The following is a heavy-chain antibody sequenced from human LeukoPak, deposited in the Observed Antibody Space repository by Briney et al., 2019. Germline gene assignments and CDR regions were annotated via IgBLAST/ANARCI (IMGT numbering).Heavy chain of an antibody. J-gene: IGHJ4*02. CDR2: IYYSGST. CDR1: GGSISSGGYY. CDR3: ARHGTHYYDSNANKPLDY. D-gene: IGHD3-22*01. Sequence: KTSETLSLTCTVSGGSISSGGYYWSWIRQPPGKGLEWIGYIYYSGSTNYNPSLKSRVTISVDTSKNQFSLKLSSVTAADTAVYYCARHGTHYYDSNANKPLDYWGQGTLVTVSS. V-gene: IGHV4-61*08.